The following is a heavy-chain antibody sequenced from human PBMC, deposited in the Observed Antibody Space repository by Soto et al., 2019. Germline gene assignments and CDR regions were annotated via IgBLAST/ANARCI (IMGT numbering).Heavy chain of an antibody. CDR2: IIPIFGTD. Sequence: QVQLVQSGAEVKKPGSSVKVSCKASGGTFSSYAISWVRQAPGQGLEWMGGIIPIFGTDNYAQKSQGRVTITADKSTSTGYMELSSLRSEDTAVYYCAGAYCGGDCYPSRPDNWFDPWGQGNLVTVSS. V-gene: IGHV1-69*06. J-gene: IGHJ5*02. CDR1: GGTFSSYA. D-gene: IGHD2-21*02. CDR3: AGAYCGGDCYPSRPDNWFDP.